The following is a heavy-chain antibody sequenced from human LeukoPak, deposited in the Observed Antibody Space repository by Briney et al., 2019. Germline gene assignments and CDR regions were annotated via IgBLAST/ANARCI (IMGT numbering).Heavy chain of an antibody. D-gene: IGHD5-18*01. CDR3: ARVDTSMVIDY. V-gene: IGHV4-39*01. CDR1: GGSISSSSYY. CDR2: IYYSGST. J-gene: IGHJ4*02. Sequence: SETLSLTCTVSGGSISSSSYYWGWIRQPPGKGLEWIGRIYYSGSTSYNPSLKSRVTISVDTSKNQFSLKLRSVTAADTAVYYCARVDTSMVIDYWGQGTLVTVSS.